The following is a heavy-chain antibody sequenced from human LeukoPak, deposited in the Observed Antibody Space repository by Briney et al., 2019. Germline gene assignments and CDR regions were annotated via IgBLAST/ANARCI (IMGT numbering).Heavy chain of an antibody. D-gene: IGHD1-1*01. Sequence: GGSLRLSCAASGFTFSSFAMIWVRQAAGKGLEWVSVIGSDSGAIQYADSVKGRFTISRDNSKNSLFVQMNSLRAEDTAVYFCAKSRSGSANWALQIFDNWGQGTLVTVSS. V-gene: IGHV3-23*01. J-gene: IGHJ4*02. CDR3: AKSRSGSANWALQIFDN. CDR2: IGSDSGAI. CDR1: GFTFSSFA.